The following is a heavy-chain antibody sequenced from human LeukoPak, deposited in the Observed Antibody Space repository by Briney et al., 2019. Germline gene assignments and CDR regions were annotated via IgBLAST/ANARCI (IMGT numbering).Heavy chain of an antibody. CDR3: ARLPRRNYYDSSI. J-gene: IGHJ1*01. D-gene: IGHD3-22*01. CDR1: GGSISSSSYY. V-gene: IGHV4-39*07. Sequence: PSETLSLTCTVSGGSISSSSYYWGWIRQPPGKGLEWIGGIYYSGSTYYNPSLKSRVTISVDTSKNQFSLKLSSVTAADTAVYYCARLPRRNYYDSSIWGQGTLVTVSS. CDR2: IYYSGST.